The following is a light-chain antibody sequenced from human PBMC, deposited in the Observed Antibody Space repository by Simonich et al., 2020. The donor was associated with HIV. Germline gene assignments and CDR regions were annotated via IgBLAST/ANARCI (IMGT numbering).Light chain of an antibody. Sequence: EIVMTQSPATLSLSPGETATLSCRASQRVSSNLAWYQQKPGQAPRLLIFGASTRATGIPARFSGSGSGTEFTLTISSMQSEDFAVYYCQQYNNGPPITFGQGTRLEIK. CDR2: GAS. CDR3: QQYNNGPPIT. CDR1: QRVSSN. V-gene: IGKV3-15*01. J-gene: IGKJ5*01.